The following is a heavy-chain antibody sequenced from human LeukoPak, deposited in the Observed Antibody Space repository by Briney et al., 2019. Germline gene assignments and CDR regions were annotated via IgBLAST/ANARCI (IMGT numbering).Heavy chain of an antibody. CDR1: GFTFSSYA. CDR3: AKDSQPYGSGSYPFDY. Sequence: PGGSLRLSCAASGFTFSSYAMSWVRQAPGKGLEWVSAISGSGGSTYYADSVKGRFTISRDNSKNTLYLQMNSLRAEDTAVYYCAKDSQPYGSGSYPFDYWGQGTLVTVSS. V-gene: IGHV3-23*01. D-gene: IGHD3-10*01. J-gene: IGHJ4*02. CDR2: ISGSGGST.